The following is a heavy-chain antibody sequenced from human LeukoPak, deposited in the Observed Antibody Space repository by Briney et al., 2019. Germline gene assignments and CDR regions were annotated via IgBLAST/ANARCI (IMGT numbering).Heavy chain of an antibody. CDR3: AREVAVAAHNWFDP. CDR2: ISSSGSTI. Sequence: GGPLSLSCPASEFTFRDYNISWIRKAQGKGLEWFSYISSSGSTIYYADSVKGRFTISRDNAKNSLYLQMNSLRAEDTAVYYCAREVAVAAHNWFDPWGQGTLVTVSS. J-gene: IGHJ5*02. V-gene: IGHV3-11*04. D-gene: IGHD6-19*01. CDR1: EFTFRDYN.